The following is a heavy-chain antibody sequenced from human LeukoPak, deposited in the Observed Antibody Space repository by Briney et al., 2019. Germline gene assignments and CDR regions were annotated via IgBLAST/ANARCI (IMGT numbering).Heavy chain of an antibody. CDR1: GGSISRFY. V-gene: IGHV4-59*08. Sequence: SETLSLTCTVSGGSISRFYWSWIRQPPGKALEWIGYVYYSGSTNYNPSLRSRVTMSVDTSKNQFSLKLNSVTAADTAVYYCARNSRDGDNWEYHYFDYWGQGTLVTVSS. D-gene: IGHD5-24*01. CDR3: ARNSRDGDNWEYHYFDY. CDR2: VYYSGST. J-gene: IGHJ4*02.